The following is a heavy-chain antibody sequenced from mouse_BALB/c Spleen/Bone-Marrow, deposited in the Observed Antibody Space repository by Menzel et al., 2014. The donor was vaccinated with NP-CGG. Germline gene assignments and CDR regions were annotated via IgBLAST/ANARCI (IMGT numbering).Heavy chain of an antibody. CDR2: IWAGGST. V-gene: IGHV2-9*02. D-gene: IGHD2-2*01. CDR3: ARDWLRRAMDY. J-gene: IGHJ4*01. Sequence: VKVVDSGPGLVAPSQSLSITCTVSGFSLTSYGVHWVRQPPGKGLEWLGVIWAGGSTNYNSALMSRLSISKDNSKSQVFLKMNSLQTDDTAMYYCARDWLRRAMDYWGQGTSVTVSS. CDR1: GFSLTSYG.